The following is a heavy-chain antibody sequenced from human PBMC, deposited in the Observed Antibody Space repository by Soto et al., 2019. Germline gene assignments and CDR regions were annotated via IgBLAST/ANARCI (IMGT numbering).Heavy chain of an antibody. CDR1: GFSLSTSGVG. Sequence: QITLKESGPTLVKPTQTLTLTCTFSGFSLSTSGVGVGWIRQPPGKALEWLALIYWDDDKRYSPSLKSRLTITKDTSNNQVVLTMTNMDPVDTATYYCAHSGYSYWPWYFDLWGRGTLVTVSS. V-gene: IGHV2-5*02. CDR3: AHSGYSYWPWYFDL. D-gene: IGHD5-18*01. J-gene: IGHJ2*01. CDR2: IYWDDDK.